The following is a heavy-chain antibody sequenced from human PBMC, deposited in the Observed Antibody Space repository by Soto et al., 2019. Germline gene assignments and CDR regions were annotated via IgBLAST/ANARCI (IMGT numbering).Heavy chain of an antibody. Sequence: GGSLRLSCAASGFTFGSYAVSWVRQAPGKGLEWVSAISGSGGSTYYADSVKGRFTISRDNSKNTLCLQMNSLRAEDTAVYYCAKGFGYCSSTSCPTGYFQHWGQGTLVTVSS. CDR1: GFTFGSYA. V-gene: IGHV3-23*01. CDR2: ISGSGGST. J-gene: IGHJ1*01. D-gene: IGHD2-2*01. CDR3: AKGFGYCSSTSCPTGYFQH.